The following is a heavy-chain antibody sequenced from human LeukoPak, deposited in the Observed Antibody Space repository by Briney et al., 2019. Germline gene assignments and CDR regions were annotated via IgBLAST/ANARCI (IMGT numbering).Heavy chain of an antibody. J-gene: IGHJ4*02. CDR1: GGSFSGYY. Sequence: SETLSLTCAVYGGSFSGYYWSWIRQPPGKGLEWIGEINHSGSTNYNPSLKSRVTISVDTSKNQFSLKLSSVTAADTAVYYCARGAEKTYYYGSGSGRRGYYFDYWGQGTLVTVSS. D-gene: IGHD3-10*01. V-gene: IGHV4-34*01. CDR3: ARGAEKTYYYGSGSGRRGYYFDY. CDR2: INHSGST.